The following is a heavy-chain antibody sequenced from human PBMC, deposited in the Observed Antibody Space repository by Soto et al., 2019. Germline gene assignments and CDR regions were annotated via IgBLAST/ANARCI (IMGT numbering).Heavy chain of an antibody. V-gene: IGHV1-69*12. J-gene: IGHJ6*02. CDR2: IIPIFGTA. Sequence: QVQLVQSGAEVKKPGSSVKVSCKASGGTFSSYAISWVRQAPGQGLEWMGGIIPIFGTADYAQKFQGRVTITADESTXTXNMELSSLRSEDTTVYYCASHSGSSPEGRYYYGMDVWGQGTTVTVSS. CDR1: GGTFSSYA. CDR3: ASHSGSSPEGRYYYGMDV. D-gene: IGHD1-26*01.